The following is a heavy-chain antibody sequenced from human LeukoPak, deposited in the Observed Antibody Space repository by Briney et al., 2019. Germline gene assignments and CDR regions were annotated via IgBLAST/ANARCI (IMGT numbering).Heavy chain of an antibody. CDR3: ARAREYSYGYALDY. Sequence: YYWSWIRQPPGKGLEWIGYIYYSGSTNYNPSLKSRVTISVDTSKNQFSLKLSSVTAADTAVYYCARAREYSYGYALDYWGQGTLVTVSS. D-gene: IGHD5-18*01. CDR2: IYYSGST. J-gene: IGHJ4*02. V-gene: IGHV4-59*01. CDR1: YY.